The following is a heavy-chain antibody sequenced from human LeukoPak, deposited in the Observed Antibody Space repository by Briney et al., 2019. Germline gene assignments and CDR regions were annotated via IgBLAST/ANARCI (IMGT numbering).Heavy chain of an antibody. D-gene: IGHD6-25*01. V-gene: IGHV1-18*01. Sequence: ASVTVSCKASGYIFTSHGLSWVRQAPGQGLEWMGLINIYKGNTNYAQKLQGRVTITTDKSTSTAYMELRSLRSDDTAVYYCARNSSGWYGYFDLWGRGTLVTVSS. CDR1: GYIFTSHG. CDR2: INIYKGNT. CDR3: ARNSSGWYGYFDL. J-gene: IGHJ2*01.